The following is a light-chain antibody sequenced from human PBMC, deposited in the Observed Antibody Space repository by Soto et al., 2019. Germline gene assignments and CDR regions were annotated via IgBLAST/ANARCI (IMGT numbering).Light chain of an antibody. CDR3: QPIYRSPYT. CDR2: GAS. Sequence: IQMTQSPSSLSASVGDSVTVTCRASQSINIYLNWYQQKPGKAHTLLIYGASSLQSGVPTRFTGCGSRTDFTLTISSLQPEDFATYYCQPIYRSPYTCGKGSKLEIK. CDR1: QSINIY. J-gene: IGKJ2*01. V-gene: IGKV1-39*01.